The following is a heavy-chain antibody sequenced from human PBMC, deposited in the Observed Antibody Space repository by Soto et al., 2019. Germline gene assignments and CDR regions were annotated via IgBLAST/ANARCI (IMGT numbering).Heavy chain of an antibody. CDR3: ARDYSSYGPFDY. CDR2: ISGSGGSI. D-gene: IGHD5-18*01. V-gene: IGHV3-23*01. Sequence: SGGSLRLSCAASGFTFSSYAMSWVRQAPGKGLEWVSAISGSGGSIYYADSVKGRFTISRDNAKNSLYLQMNSLRAEDTAVYYCARDYSSYGPFDYWGQGTLVTVSS. J-gene: IGHJ4*02. CDR1: GFTFSSYA.